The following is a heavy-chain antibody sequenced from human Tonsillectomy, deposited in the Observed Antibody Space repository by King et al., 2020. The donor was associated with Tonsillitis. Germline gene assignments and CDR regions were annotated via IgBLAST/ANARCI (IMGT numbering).Heavy chain of an antibody. CDR1: GYSFTRYW. CDR2: IYPGDSET. Sequence: VQLVESGAEVKKPGESLKISCKGSGYSFTRYWIGWVRQMPGKGLEWMGIIYPGDSETSNSPSFQGQVTISADKSIRTAYLQWSSLKASDTAMYYCAKLSGGFGEFDWFDPWGQGTLVTVSS. CDR3: AKLSGGFGEFDWFDP. J-gene: IGHJ5*02. V-gene: IGHV5-51*01. D-gene: IGHD3-10*01.